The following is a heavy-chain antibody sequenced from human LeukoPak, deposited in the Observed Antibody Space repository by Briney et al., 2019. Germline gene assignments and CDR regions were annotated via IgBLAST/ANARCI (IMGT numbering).Heavy chain of an antibody. CDR1: GGSISSGGYY. D-gene: IGHD3-22*01. CDR2: IYHSGST. J-gene: IGHJ6*03. V-gene: IGHV4-30-2*01. Sequence: SETLSLTCTVSGGSISSGGYYWSWIRQPPGKGLEWIGYIYHSGSTYYNPSLKSRVTISVDTSKNQFSLKLSSVTAADTAVYYCARELVDSRSGYLGGYYYYYMDVWGKGTTVTVSS. CDR3: ARELVDSRSGYLGGYYYYYMDV.